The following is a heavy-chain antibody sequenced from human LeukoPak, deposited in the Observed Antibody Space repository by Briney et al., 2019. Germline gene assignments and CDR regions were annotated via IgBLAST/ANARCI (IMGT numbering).Heavy chain of an antibody. CDR3: AGEALRYPYGMDV. V-gene: IGHV3-53*03. J-gene: IGHJ6*02. Sequence: GGSLRLSCAASGLTVSSNYMSWVRQAPGKGLEWVSVIYSGGSTYYADSVKGRFTISRDNAKNSLYLQMNSLRAEDTAVYYCAGEALRYPYGMDVWGQGTTVTVSS. CDR2: IYSGGST. D-gene: IGHD3-9*01. CDR1: GLTVSSNY.